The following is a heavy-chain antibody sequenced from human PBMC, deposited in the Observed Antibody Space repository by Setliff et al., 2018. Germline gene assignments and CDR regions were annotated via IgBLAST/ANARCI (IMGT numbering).Heavy chain of an antibody. J-gene: IGHJ4*02. D-gene: IGHD6-19*01. V-gene: IGHV3-7*04. CDR2: IKQDGSEE. Sequence: PWGSLRLSCGVSGITFSSFWMSWVRQAPGKGLELVANIKQDGSEEYYVDSMKGRFTISRDNAKNSLFLDMKSLTVDDTAVYYCARVASGWWWFDYWGQGTLVTVSS. CDR3: ARVASGWWWFDY. CDR1: GITFSSFW.